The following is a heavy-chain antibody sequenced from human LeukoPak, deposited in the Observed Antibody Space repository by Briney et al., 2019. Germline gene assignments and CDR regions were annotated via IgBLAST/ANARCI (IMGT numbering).Heavy chain of an antibody. CDR1: GITFGNNW. CDR3: ARDVPHNWFDT. CDR2: INSDGGGA. J-gene: IGHJ5*02. V-gene: IGHV3-74*01. Sequence: GGSLRLSCAASGITFGNNWMHWVRQGPGKGLVWISRINSDGGGAIYADFVKGRFTVSRDNAKNTLYLQMNSLRAEDTAVYYCARDVPHNWFDTWGQGTLVTVSS.